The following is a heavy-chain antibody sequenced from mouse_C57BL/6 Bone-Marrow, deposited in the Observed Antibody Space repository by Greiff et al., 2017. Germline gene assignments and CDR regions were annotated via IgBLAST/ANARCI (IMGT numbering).Heavy chain of an antibody. V-gene: IGHV5-16*01. D-gene: IGHD1-1*01. J-gene: IGHJ2*01. CDR3: AREGTTVVAPYFDY. Sequence: EVKLMESEGGLVQPGSSMKLSCTASGFTFSDYYMAWVRQVPEKGLEWVANINYDGSSTYYLDSLKSRFIISRDNAKNILYLQMSSLKSEDTATYYGAREGTTVVAPYFDYWGQGTTLTVSS. CDR1: GFTFSDYY. CDR2: INYDGSST.